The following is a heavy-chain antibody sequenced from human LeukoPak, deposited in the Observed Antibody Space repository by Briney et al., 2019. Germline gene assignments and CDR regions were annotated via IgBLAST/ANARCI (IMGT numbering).Heavy chain of an antibody. Sequence: GVSLRLSCAASVFTFSIYAMSWVRQAPGKGLEWVLAITGSGCRKFYADSVKGRFTISGDISKNTLYLQVNSLRSAHTAVYFCAKAYGGVLTNYFFDYWGQASLVTV. CDR1: VFTFSIYA. CDR3: AKAYGGVLTNYFFDY. J-gene: IGHJ4*02. D-gene: IGHD2-8*01. V-gene: IGHV3-23*01. CDR2: ITGSGCRK.